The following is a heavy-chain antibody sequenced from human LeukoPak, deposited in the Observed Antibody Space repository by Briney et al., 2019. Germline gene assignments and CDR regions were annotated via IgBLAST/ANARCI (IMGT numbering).Heavy chain of an antibody. CDR3: ASLRERSYYARGFDY. CDR1: GGSISSYY. V-gene: IGHV4-59*12. CDR2: IYYSGNT. Sequence: SETLSLTCTVSGGSISSYYWSWIRQPPGKGLEWIGYIYYSGNTNYNPSLKSRVTISVDTSKNQFSLKLSSVTAADTAVYYCASLRERSYYARGFDYWGQGTLVTVSS. J-gene: IGHJ4*02. D-gene: IGHD1-26*01.